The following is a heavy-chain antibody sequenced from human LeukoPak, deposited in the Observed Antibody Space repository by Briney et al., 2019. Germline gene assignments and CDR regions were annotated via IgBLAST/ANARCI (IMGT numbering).Heavy chain of an antibody. CDR2: ISGTGVTT. V-gene: IGHV3-23*01. D-gene: IGHD3-10*01. CDR3: AKDQRFGDLDDY. J-gene: IGHJ4*02. Sequence: TGRSLRLSCAASGFIFNNYAMSWVRQAPGKGLEWVSSISGTGVTTYYADSVKGRFAISRDNSKNTLYLQMTSLRAEDTAVYYCAKDQRFGDLDDYRGQGTLVTVSS. CDR1: GFIFNNYA.